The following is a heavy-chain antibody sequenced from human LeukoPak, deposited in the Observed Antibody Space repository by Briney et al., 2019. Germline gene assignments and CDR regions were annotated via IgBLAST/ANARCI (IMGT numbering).Heavy chain of an antibody. CDR3: ARGRYCSSTSCYVVGPDNWFDP. D-gene: IGHD2-2*01. Sequence: GASVKVSCKASGYTFTGYYMHWVRQAPGQGLEWMGWINPNSGGTNYAQRFQGWVTMTRDTSISTAYMELSRLRSDDTAVYYCARGRYCSSTSCYVVGPDNWFDPWGQGTLVTVSS. CDR1: GYTFTGYY. J-gene: IGHJ5*02. V-gene: IGHV1-2*04. CDR2: INPNSGGT.